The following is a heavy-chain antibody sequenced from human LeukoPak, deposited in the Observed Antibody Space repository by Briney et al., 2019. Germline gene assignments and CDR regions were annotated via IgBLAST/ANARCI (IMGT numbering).Heavy chain of an antibody. CDR2: ISSSSSYI. J-gene: IGHJ4*02. CDR3: ARDGLGSYFSLDY. Sequence: PGGSLRLSCAASGFTFSSYSMNWVRQAPGKGLEWVSSISSSSSYIYYADSVKGRFTISRDNAKNSLFLQMNSLRAEDTAVYYCARDGLGSYFSLDYWGQGTVVTVSS. V-gene: IGHV3-21*01. CDR1: GFTFSSYS. D-gene: IGHD3-10*01.